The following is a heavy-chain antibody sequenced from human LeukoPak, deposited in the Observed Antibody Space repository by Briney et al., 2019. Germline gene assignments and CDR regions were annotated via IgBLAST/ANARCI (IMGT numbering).Heavy chain of an antibody. Sequence: GESLKISCKGSAYTFTTYWIAWVRQMPGKGLEWMGIIYPGDSDTRYSPSFQGQVTISADKSISTAYLQWSSLKASDTAMYYCARWGRGYDSSGYAADAFDIWGQGTMVTVSS. CDR2: IYPGDSDT. D-gene: IGHD3-22*01. J-gene: IGHJ3*02. CDR3: ARWGRGYDSSGYAADAFDI. CDR1: AYTFTTYW. V-gene: IGHV5-51*01.